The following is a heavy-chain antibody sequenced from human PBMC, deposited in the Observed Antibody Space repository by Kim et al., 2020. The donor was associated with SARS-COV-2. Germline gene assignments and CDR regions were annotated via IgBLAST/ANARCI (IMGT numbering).Heavy chain of an antibody. J-gene: IGHJ6*02. CDR3: VRDSGKDDSGYYNFYYYYGMDV. V-gene: IGHV4-59*01. D-gene: IGHD3-22*01. CDR1: GGSISTYY. CDR2: VYYSGST. Sequence: SETLSLTCSVTGGSISTYYWSWIRQPPGKGLEWIGYVYYSGSTNYNPSLKSRVVMSVDTSNNQISLKLTSVTAADTAVYYCVRDSGKDDSGYYNFYYYYGMDVWGQGTTVTVSS.